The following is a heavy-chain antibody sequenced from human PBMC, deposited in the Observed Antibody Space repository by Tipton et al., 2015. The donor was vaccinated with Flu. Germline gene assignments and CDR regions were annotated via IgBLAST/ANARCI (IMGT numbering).Heavy chain of an antibody. J-gene: IGHJ4*02. D-gene: IGHD3-10*01. Sequence: SLRLSCSVSGDSIGSPYYWGWIRQPPGKGLEWIGEIYHSGSTNYNPSLKSRVTISVDTSKNQFSLKLSSVTAADTAVYYCARGGIGLVRGVIKGWGQGILVTVSS. CDR1: GDSIGSPYY. V-gene: IGHV4-4*02. CDR2: IYHSGST. CDR3: ARGGIGLVRGVIKG.